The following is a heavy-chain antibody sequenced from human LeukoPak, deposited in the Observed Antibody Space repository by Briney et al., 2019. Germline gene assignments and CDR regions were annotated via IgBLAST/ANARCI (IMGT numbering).Heavy chain of an antibody. V-gene: IGHV3-53*01. Sequence: GGSLRLSCAASGFTVSSNYMSWVRQAPGKGLEWVSVIYSGGNTYYADSVKGRFTISRHTSKNTLYLQMNSLRAEDTAVYYCATNVYYYDSSGYFDYWGQGTLVTVSS. CDR2: IYSGGNT. D-gene: IGHD3-22*01. CDR3: ATNVYYYDSSGYFDY. CDR1: GFTVSSNY. J-gene: IGHJ4*02.